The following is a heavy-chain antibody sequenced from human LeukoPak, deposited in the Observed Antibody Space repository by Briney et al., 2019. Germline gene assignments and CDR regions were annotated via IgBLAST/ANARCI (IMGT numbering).Heavy chain of an antibody. J-gene: IGHJ4*02. CDR3: AKEYYGGWGDD. V-gene: IGHV3-23*01. D-gene: IGHD4-23*01. CDR2: ISGSGTNT. Sequence: GGSLRLSCAAPGFTCISSAMSWFRQAPGQGLEWVSSISGSGTNTYYAYAVKGRFTISRDNSKSTLYLQVNSMRAEDTALYYCAKEYYGGWGDDWGQGTLVTVSS. CDR1: GFTCISSA.